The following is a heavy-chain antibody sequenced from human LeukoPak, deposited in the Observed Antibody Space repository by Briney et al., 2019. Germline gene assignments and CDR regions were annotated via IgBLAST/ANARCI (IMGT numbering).Heavy chain of an antibody. CDR1: GVSISSHY. V-gene: IGHV4-59*11. CDR3: ARACDSSGWHTKPDWHRGYYYYMDV. J-gene: IGHJ6*03. D-gene: IGHD6-19*01. CDR2: MYHTGST. Sequence: SETLSLTCTVSGVSISSHYWSWIRQPPGKGLEWIGYMYHTGSTNSNPSLKSRVTISVDTSKNQFSLKLSSVTAADTAVYYCARACDSSGWHTKPDWHRGYYYYMDVWGKGTTVTVSS.